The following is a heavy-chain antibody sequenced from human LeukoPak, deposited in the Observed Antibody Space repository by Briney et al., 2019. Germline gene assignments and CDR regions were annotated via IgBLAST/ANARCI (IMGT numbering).Heavy chain of an antibody. Sequence: GGSLRLSCAASGFTFSSYAMHWVRQTPGKGLEYVSVISSNGGTTYYANSVKDRFTISRDNSKNTLYLQMGSLRAEDMAVYYCARGGSTGPLDSWGQGTLDTVSS. CDR1: GFTFSSYA. D-gene: IGHD1-14*01. CDR2: ISSNGGTT. V-gene: IGHV3-64*01. CDR3: ARGGSTGPLDS. J-gene: IGHJ4*02.